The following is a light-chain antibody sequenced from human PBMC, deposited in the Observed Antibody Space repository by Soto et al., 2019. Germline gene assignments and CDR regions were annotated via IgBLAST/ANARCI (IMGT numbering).Light chain of an antibody. J-gene: IGLJ1*01. Sequence: TQPSRGSGASGTAITISCTGTNKDVGGYNYVSWYQQHPGKAPKLMIYDVSNRPSGVSNRFSGSKSGNTASLTISGLQAEDEADYYCSSYTSSSTLVFGTGTKVTVL. CDR2: DVS. CDR1: NKDVGGYNY. CDR3: SSYTSSSTLV. V-gene: IGLV2-14*01.